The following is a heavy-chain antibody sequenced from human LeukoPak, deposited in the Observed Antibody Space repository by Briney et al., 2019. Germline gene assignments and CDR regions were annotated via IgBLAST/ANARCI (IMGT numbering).Heavy chain of an antibody. CDR2: ISSSGSTI. CDR1: GFTFSSYE. CDR3: ARESAWSSISMFDY. J-gene: IGHJ4*02. V-gene: IGHV3-48*03. Sequence: PGGSLRLSCAASGFTFSSYEMNWVRQAPGKGLEWVSYISSSGSTIYYADSVKGRFTISRDNAKNSLYLQMNSLRAEDSAVYYCARESAWSSISMFDYWGQGTLVTVSS. D-gene: IGHD6-13*01.